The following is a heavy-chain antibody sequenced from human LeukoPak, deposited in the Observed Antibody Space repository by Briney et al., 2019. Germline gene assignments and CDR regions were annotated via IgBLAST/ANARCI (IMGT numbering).Heavy chain of an antibody. CDR3: ARPLRANWGLDFDL. CDR1: GYTLTELS. V-gene: IGHV1-24*01. CDR2: FDPEDGET. D-gene: IGHD7-27*01. J-gene: IGHJ2*01. Sequence: GASVKVPCKVSGYTLTELSMHWVRQAPGKGLEWMGGFDPEDGETIYAQKFQGRVTMTEDTSTDTAYMELSSLRSDDTAVYYCARPLRANWGLDFDLWGRGTLVTVSS.